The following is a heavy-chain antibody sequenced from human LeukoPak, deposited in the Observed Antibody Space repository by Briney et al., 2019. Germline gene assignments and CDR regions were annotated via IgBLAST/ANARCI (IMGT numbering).Heavy chain of an antibody. CDR3: ARGLSRAVVVPAALSDY. D-gene: IGHD2-2*01. V-gene: IGHV1-2*02. CDR2: INPNSGGT. J-gene: IGHJ4*02. CDR1: GYTFTGYY. Sequence: ASVKVSCKASGYTFTGYYMHWVRQAPGQGLEWMGWINPNSGGTNCAQKFQGRVTMTRDTSISTAYMELSRLRSDDTAVYYCARGLSRAVVVPAALSDYWGQGTLVTVSS.